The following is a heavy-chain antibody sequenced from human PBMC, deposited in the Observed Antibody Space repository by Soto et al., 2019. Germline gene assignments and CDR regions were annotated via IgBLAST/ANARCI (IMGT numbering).Heavy chain of an antibody. D-gene: IGHD3-3*01. Sequence: ASETLSLTCTVSGGSISSSSYYWGWIRQPPGKGLEWIGSIYYSGSTYYNPSLKSRVTISVDTSKNQFSLKLSSVTAADTAVYYCARQRFLEWLLGYYYYYGMDVWGQGTTVTVSS. CDR1: GGSISSSSYY. CDR2: IYYSGST. CDR3: ARQRFLEWLLGYYYYYGMDV. V-gene: IGHV4-39*01. J-gene: IGHJ6*02.